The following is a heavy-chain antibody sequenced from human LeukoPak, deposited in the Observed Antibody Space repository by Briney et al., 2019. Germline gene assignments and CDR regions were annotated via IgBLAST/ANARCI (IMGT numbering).Heavy chain of an antibody. CDR1: GYSFTYYW. V-gene: IGHV5-51*01. D-gene: IGHD3-3*01. CDR2: IYPDDSDT. CDR3: ARVHDFWSGYPNAFDI. Sequence: GESLKISCKASGYSFTYYWVAWVRQMPGKGLEWMGIIYPDDSDTRYSPSFQGQVTISADKSIRTAYLQWSSLKASDTAMYYCARVHDFWSGYPNAFDIWGQGTMVTVSS. J-gene: IGHJ3*02.